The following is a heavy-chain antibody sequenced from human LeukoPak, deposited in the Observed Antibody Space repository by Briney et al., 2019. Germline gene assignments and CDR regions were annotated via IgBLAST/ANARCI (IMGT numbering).Heavy chain of an antibody. D-gene: IGHD1-14*01. CDR1: GFTVSSNY. V-gene: IGHV3-53*01. Sequence: GGSLRLSCAASGFTVSSNYMSWVRQAPGKGLEWVSVIYSGGSTYYADSAKGRFTISRDNSKNTLYLQMNSLRAEDTAVYYCARDLGSGGYLTGGAFEIWGQGTMVSVSS. CDR3: ARDLGSGGYLTGGAFEI. J-gene: IGHJ3*02. CDR2: IYSGGST.